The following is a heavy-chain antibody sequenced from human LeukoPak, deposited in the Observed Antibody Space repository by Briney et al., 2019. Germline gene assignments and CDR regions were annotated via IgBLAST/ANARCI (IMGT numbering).Heavy chain of an antibody. CDR3: ARATYCGGDCSPGYFDY. CDR1: GYTFTSYY. D-gene: IGHD2-21*01. J-gene: IGHJ4*02. CDR2: INPSDGST. V-gene: IGHV1-46*03. Sequence: ASVKVSCKASGYTFTSYYMHWVRQAPGQGLEWMGIINPSDGSTSYAQKFQGRVTMTRDTSTSTVYMELSSLRSEDTAVYYCARATYCGGDCSPGYFDYWGQGTLVTVSS.